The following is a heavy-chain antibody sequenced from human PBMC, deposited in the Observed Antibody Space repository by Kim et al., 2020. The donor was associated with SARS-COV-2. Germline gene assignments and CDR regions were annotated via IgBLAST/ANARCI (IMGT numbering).Heavy chain of an antibody. J-gene: IGHJ4*02. D-gene: IGHD1-26*01. V-gene: IGHV4-39*07. Sequence: NPSLKSRVTISVDTSKNQFSLKLSSVTAADTAVYYCARGVVGATRYYFDYWGQGTLVTVSS. CDR3: ARGVVGATRYYFDY.